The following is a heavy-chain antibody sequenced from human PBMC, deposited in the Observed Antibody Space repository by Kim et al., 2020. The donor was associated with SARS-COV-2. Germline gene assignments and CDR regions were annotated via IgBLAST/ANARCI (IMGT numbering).Heavy chain of an antibody. V-gene: IGHV4-34*01. CDR3: ARFPRWFDP. Sequence: GSTYYIPSLRSRVTRSVDTSKNLFSLNLSSVTAADTAVYYCARFPRWFDPWGQGTLVTVFS. J-gene: IGHJ5*02. CDR2: GST.